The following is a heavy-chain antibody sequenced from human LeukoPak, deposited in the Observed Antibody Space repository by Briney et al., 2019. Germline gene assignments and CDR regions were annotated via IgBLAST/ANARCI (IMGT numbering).Heavy chain of an antibody. CDR3: ARVYYSSSYDYWYFDL. CDR1: GGYIRSYY. CDR2: IYYSGST. J-gene: IGHJ2*01. Sequence: SETLSLTCTVSGGYIRSYYWSWIRQPPGKGLEWIGYIYYSGSTNYNPSLKSRVTISVDTSKKQLSLKLSSATAADTAVYYCARVYYSSSYDYWYFDLWGRGTLVTVSS. D-gene: IGHD6-13*01. V-gene: IGHV4-59*01.